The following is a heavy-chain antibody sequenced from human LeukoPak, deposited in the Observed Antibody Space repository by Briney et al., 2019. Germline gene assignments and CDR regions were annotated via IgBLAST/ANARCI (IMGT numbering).Heavy chain of an antibody. D-gene: IGHD2-2*01. Sequence: PSETLSLTCTVSGGSISSYYWSWIRQPPGKGLEWIGYIYYSGSTNYNPSLKSRVTISVDTSKNQFSLKLSSVTAADTAVYYCARAPYCSSTSCYLLWFDPWGQGTLVTASS. CDR2: IYYSGST. CDR1: GGSISSYY. CDR3: ARAPYCSSTSCYLLWFDP. V-gene: IGHV4-59*01. J-gene: IGHJ5*02.